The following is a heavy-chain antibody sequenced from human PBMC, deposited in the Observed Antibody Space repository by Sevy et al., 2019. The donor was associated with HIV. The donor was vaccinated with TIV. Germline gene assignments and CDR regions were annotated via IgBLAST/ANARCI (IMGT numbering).Heavy chain of an antibody. V-gene: IGHV3-9*01. J-gene: IGHJ4*02. D-gene: IGHD3-22*01. CDR3: FKGYKYDSSAYDHPNYFDP. CDR1: GFNFGDYA. CDR2: INWNSRRI. Sequence: GGSLRLSCAASGFNFGDYAMHWVRQAPGKGLEWVSSINWNSRRIDYADSVKGRFTISRENAENSLYLQMNSLRIEDTALFYCFKGYKYDSSAYDHPNYFDPWGQGTLVTVSS.